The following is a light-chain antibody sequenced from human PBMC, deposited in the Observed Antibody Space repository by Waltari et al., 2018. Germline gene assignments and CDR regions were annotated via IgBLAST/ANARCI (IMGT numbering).Light chain of an antibody. J-gene: IGKJ1*01. CDR2: KAS. V-gene: IGKV1-5*03. Sequence: DVQMTQYPSTLSASVGDRVTITCRASQSISTWLAWYQQKAGKAPKVLIYKASSLESGVPSRFSGSGSGTEFTLTISSLQPDDFATYYCQQYNSVLWTFGQGTKVGIK. CDR3: QQYNSVLWT. CDR1: QSISTW.